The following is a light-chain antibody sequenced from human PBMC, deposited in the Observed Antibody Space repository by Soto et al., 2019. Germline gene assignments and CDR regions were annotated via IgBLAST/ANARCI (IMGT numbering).Light chain of an antibody. CDR1: QSVSRD. CDR3: QQYYNWPPFT. CDR2: GAS. J-gene: IGKJ3*01. Sequence: EIVMTQSPVTLSMSPGERATLSCRASQSVSRDLVWYQQRPGQAPRLLIFGASSRATGIPDRFSGSGSGTEFSLTISGLQAEDFAVYYCQQYYNWPPFTFGPGTKVDIK. V-gene: IGKV3-15*01.